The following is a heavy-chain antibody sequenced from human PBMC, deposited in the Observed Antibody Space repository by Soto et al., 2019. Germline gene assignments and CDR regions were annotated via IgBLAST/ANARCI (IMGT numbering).Heavy chain of an antibody. D-gene: IGHD6-19*01. CDR3: ARSVEGHFDY. V-gene: IGHV3-48*02. CDR2: ITSDTKTI. Sequence: EVQLVESGGDLVPRGGSLRLSCVASGFTFSVYSMNWVRQAPGKGLEWFSYITSDTKTIKYADSVKGRFTISRDNAKNSVYLQMNSLRDEYTAVYYCARSVEGHFDYWGQGTVVTVSS. CDR1: GFTFSVYS. J-gene: IGHJ4*02.